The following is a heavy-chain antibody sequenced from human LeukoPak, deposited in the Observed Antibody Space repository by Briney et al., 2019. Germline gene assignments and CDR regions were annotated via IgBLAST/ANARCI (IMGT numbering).Heavy chain of an antibody. CDR2: IYYSGST. CDR3: ARPRGYSGYDPYWYFDL. CDR1: GGSISSYY. D-gene: IGHD5-12*01. J-gene: IGHJ2*01. V-gene: IGHV4-59*01. Sequence: SETLSPTCTVSGGSISSYYWSWIRQPPGKGLEWIGYIYYSGSTNYNPSLKSRVTISVDTSKNQFSLKLSSVTAADTAVYYCARPRGYSGYDPYWYFDLWGRGTLVTVSS.